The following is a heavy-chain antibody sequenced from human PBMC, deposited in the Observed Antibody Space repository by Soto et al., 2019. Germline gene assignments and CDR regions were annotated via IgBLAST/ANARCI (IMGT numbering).Heavy chain of an antibody. Sequence: EVQLVESGGGLVQPGGSLRLSCAASGFSFSNYWIHWVRQAPGKGLVWVSRIKTDGSSTDYADSVKVRFTISRDNAKNTLYFQMNSLTAEDTAVYYCAKREGNTYGLFHWGQGTLVTVSS. CDR3: AKREGNTYGLFH. D-gene: IGHD5-18*01. V-gene: IGHV3-74*01. CDR2: IKTDGSST. J-gene: IGHJ4*02. CDR1: GFSFSNYW.